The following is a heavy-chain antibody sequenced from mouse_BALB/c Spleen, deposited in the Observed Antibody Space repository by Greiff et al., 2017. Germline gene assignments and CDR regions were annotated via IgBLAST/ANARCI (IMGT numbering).Heavy chain of an antibody. CDR2: IYPGSGST. CDR3: ARRNYRYDAFAY. D-gene: IGHD2-14*01. J-gene: IGHJ3*01. CDR1: GYNFTSYW. V-gene: IGHV1-55*01. Sequence: QVQLQQSGAELVKPGTSVKLSCKASGYNFTSYWINWVKLRPGQGLEWIGDIYPGSGSTNYNEKFKSKATLTVDTSSSTAYMQLSSLASEDSALYYCARRNYRYDAFAYWGQGTLVTVSA.